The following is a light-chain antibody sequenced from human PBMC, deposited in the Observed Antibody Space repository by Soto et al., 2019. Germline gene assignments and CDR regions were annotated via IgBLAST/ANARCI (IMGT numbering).Light chain of an antibody. J-gene: IGLJ2*01. CDR3: SSHAGKNKYVI. CDR1: SSDIGYYNY. CDR2: EVN. V-gene: IGLV2-8*01. Sequence: QSALTQPPSASGSPGQSVTISCTGTSSDIGYYNYVSWYQQHPGKAPKLMIFEVNTRPSGVPARFSGSRSGNTASLTVSGLQAEDEASYYCSSHAGKNKYVIFGGGTKVTVL.